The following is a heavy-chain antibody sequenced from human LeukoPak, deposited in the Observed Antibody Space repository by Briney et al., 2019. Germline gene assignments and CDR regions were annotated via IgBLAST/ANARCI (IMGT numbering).Heavy chain of an antibody. J-gene: IGHJ4*02. D-gene: IGHD5-18*01. CDR1: GYTFTSYG. CDR2: ISGYNGNT. Sequence: ASVKVSCKASGYTFTSYGISWVRQAPGQALEWLGWISGYNGNTNYAQKVQGRVNMTTDISTSTAYMELRSLRSDDTAVYYCARAPRGYCYGYLDFWGQGSLVTVSS. V-gene: IGHV1-18*04. CDR3: ARAPRGYCYGYLDF.